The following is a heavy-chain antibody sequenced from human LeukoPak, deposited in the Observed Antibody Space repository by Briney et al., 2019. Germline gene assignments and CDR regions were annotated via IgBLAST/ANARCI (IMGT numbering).Heavy chain of an antibody. CDR2: VFHTGST. CDR1: GDSIGRSSSH. D-gene: IGHD2/OR15-2a*01. CDR3: ARDLYDSTTQHHPPHFDS. Sequence: SETLSLTCTVSGDSIGRSSSHWGWIRQAPGKGLEWIGSVFHTGSTYYNPSLKSRVTLSVASSVNQFSLKMKFVTAADTAFYYCARDLYDSTTQHHPPHFDSWGQGTLVTVSS. V-gene: IGHV4-39*07. J-gene: IGHJ4*02.